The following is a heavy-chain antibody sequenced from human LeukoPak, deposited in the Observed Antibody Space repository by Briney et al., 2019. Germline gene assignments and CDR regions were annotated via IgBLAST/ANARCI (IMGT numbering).Heavy chain of an antibody. CDR3: ARGTSGLPVDY. CDR2: IYYTGTT. D-gene: IGHD2-21*01. J-gene: IGHJ4*02. CDR1: GDSISSYY. V-gene: IGHV4-59*01. Sequence: SQSLSLTCLVSGDSISSYYWSWIRQPPRKGLEWLGYIYYTGTTNFNPSLKSRVTMSVDTSKNQFSLKLKSVTAADTAVYYCARGTSGLPVDYWHRGTLVTVSS.